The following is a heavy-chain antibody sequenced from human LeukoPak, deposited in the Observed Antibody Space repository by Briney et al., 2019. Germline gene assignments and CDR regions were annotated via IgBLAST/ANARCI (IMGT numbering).Heavy chain of an antibody. J-gene: IGHJ4*02. Sequence: SETLSLTCTVSGGSISSFYWSWIRQPPGKGLEWIGYIYYSGSTNYNTSLKRRVTISVDTSKTRFSLKLSSVSAGDTAVYYCARAYYFDCWGQGTLVSLSS. V-gene: IGHV4-59*01. CDR1: GGSISSFY. CDR2: IYYSGST. CDR3: ARAYYFDC.